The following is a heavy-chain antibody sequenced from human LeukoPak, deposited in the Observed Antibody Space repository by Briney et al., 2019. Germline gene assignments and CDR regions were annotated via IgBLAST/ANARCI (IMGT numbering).Heavy chain of an antibody. CDR3: ARDDGDGYMYYFDY. Sequence: GGSLRLSCAASGFTFSSYWMHSVRQVPGKGLVWVSRINSDGSITNYADSVKGRFTISRDNAKNTLHLQMNSLRVEDTALYYCARDDGDGYMYYFDYWGQGTLVTVSS. J-gene: IGHJ4*02. D-gene: IGHD5-24*01. CDR2: INSDGSIT. V-gene: IGHV3-74*01. CDR1: GFTFSSYW.